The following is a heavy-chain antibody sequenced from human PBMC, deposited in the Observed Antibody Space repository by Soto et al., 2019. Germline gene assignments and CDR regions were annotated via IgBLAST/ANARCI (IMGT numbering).Heavy chain of an antibody. CDR2: ISAYNGNT. V-gene: IGHV1-18*03. D-gene: IGHD7-27*01. CDR1: GYTFTSYG. J-gene: IGHJ6*02. Sequence: QVQLVQSGAEVKKPGASVKVSCKASGYTFTSYGISWVRQAPGQGLEWMGWISAYNGNTNYAQKLQGRVTMTTDRSTRAAYMYLRGLRADDMAVYYCARDSVGGEPYCYYGMDVWGQGTTVTVSS. CDR3: ARDSVGGEPYCYYGMDV.